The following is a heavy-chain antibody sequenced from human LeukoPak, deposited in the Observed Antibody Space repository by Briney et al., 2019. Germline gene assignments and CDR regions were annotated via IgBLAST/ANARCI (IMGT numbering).Heavy chain of an antibody. D-gene: IGHD6-13*01. Sequence: GGSLRLSCAASGFTFSTYSMNWVRQAPGKGLEWVSYISSSSSTIYDADSVKGRFTISRDNAKNSLYLQMNSLRAEDTAVYYCAREKGGIAAAWLGGAFDIWGQGTMVTVSS. CDR3: AREKGGIAAAWLGGAFDI. CDR1: GFTFSTYS. V-gene: IGHV3-48*01. CDR2: ISSSSSTI. J-gene: IGHJ3*02.